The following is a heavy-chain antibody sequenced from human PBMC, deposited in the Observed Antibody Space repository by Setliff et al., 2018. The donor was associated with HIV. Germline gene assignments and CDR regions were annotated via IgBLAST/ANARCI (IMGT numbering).Heavy chain of an antibody. V-gene: IGHV1-69*05. CDR1: AGSFSIFA. J-gene: IGHJ3*01. D-gene: IGHD1-26*01. CDR2: MMTIFSTT. Sequence: SVKVSCKSSAGSFSIFAINWVRQAPGQGLEWMGGMMTIFSTTNYARKFQGRVTITTDESTGTAYMELSNLRSEDTAVYYCATEGAGGSYQRASALDVWGQGTVVTV. CDR3: ATEGAGGSYQRASALDV.